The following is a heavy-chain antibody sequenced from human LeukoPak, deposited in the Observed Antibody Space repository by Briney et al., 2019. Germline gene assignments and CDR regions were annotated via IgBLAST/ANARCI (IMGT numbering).Heavy chain of an antibody. CDR2: FYYSGST. CDR3: VRGAAGLLDI. Sequence: SETLSLTCTVSGGSISSYYWSWIRQPPGKGLEWIGYFYYSGSTNYNPSLKSRVTISVDTSKKQFSLKLNSVTAADTAVYYCVRGAAGLLDIWGQGTMVTVSS. D-gene: IGHD6-13*01. CDR1: GGSISSYY. J-gene: IGHJ3*02. V-gene: IGHV4-59*01.